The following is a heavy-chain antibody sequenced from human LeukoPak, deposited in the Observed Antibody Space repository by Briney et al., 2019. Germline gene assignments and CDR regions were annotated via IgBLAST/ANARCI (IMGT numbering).Heavy chain of an antibody. CDR2: IYPGDSDT. V-gene: IGHV5-51*01. Sequence: GESLNISCKSSGYSFTKYWIAWVRQITGKGLDWMGIIYPGDSDTRYSPSFQGQVTISADKSINTAYLQWSSLKGSETAIYYGARPAWRSRHFDYWGQGTLVSVSS. J-gene: IGHJ4*02. CDR3: ARPAWRSRHFDY. CDR1: GYSFTKYW.